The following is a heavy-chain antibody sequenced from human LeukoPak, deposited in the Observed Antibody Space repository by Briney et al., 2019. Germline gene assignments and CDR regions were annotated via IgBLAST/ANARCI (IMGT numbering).Heavy chain of an antibody. Sequence: GGSLRLSCAASGFTFSTYSMNWVRQAPGKGLEWVSYISSSSSTIYYAGSVKGRFTISRDNAKNSLYLQMNSLRAEDTAVYYCATSIVGLTYDEHFQHWGQGTLVTVSS. J-gene: IGHJ1*01. V-gene: IGHV3-48*04. D-gene: IGHD1-26*01. CDR3: ATSIVGLTYDEHFQH. CDR1: GFTFSTYS. CDR2: ISSSSSTI.